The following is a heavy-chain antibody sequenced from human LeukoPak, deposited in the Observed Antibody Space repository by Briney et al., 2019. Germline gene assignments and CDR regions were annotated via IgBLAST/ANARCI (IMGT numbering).Heavy chain of an antibody. J-gene: IGHJ3*02. V-gene: IGHV4-59*01. D-gene: IGHD3-3*01. CDR2: IYYSGST. CDR1: GGSISSYY. Sequence: PSETLSLTCTVSGGSISSYYWSWIRQPPGKGLEWIRYIYYSGSTNYNPSLKRRVTISVDTSKNQFSLKLSSVTAADPAVYYCAGTYYDFWSGYDHDAFDIWGQGTMVTVSS. CDR3: AGTYYDFWSGYDHDAFDI.